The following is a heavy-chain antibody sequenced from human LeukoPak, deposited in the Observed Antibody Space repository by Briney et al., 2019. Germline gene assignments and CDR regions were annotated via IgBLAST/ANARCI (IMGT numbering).Heavy chain of an antibody. CDR1: GGSISSSSYY. CDR3: ARGGGRNCSGGSCYYWGYYYYYMDV. V-gene: IGHV4-39*07. CDR2: IYYSGST. Sequence: SETLSLTCTVSGGSISSSSYYWGWIRQPPGKGLEWIGSIYYSGSTYYNPSLKSRVTISVDTSKNQFSLKLSSVTAADTAVYYCARGGGRNCSGGSCYYWGYYYYYMDVWGKGTTVTVSS. J-gene: IGHJ6*03. D-gene: IGHD2-15*01.